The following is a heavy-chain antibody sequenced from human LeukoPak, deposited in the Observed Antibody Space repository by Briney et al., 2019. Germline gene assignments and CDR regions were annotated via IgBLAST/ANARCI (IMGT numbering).Heavy chain of an antibody. V-gene: IGHV1-3*01. D-gene: IGHD2-2*01. Sequence: ASVKVSRKASGYTFINYALHWVRQAPGQRLEWMGWINAGNGDTRYSQRFQGRVTITRDTSVSTVDMELSSLRSEDTAVYYCARGYCSSTSCQYYFDYWGQGTLVTVSS. CDR3: ARGYCSSTSCQYYFDY. CDR2: INAGNGDT. CDR1: GYTFINYA. J-gene: IGHJ4*02.